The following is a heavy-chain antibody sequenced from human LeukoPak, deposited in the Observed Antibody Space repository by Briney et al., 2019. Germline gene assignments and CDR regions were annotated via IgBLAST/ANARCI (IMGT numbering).Heavy chain of an antibody. J-gene: IGHJ4*02. CDR1: GFTFTTYW. Sequence: GGSLRLSCAASGFTFTTYWMGWVRQAPGKGLEWVANIKQDGSEQYYVDSVKGRFTISRDNAKNSLSLQMNSLRAEDTAVYYCARVLHKRNYDSSDYYGYWGQGTLVTVSS. CDR2: IKQDGSEQ. V-gene: IGHV3-7*04. D-gene: IGHD3-22*01. CDR3: ARVLHKRNYDSSDYYGY.